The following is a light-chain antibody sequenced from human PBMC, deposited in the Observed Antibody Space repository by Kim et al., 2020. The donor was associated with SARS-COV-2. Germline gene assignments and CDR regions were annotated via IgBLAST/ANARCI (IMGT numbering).Light chain of an antibody. CDR3: QQYFTAPLT. CDR1: QSVTANK. J-gene: IGKJ4*01. CDR2: RAS. V-gene: IGKV3-20*01. Sequence: FAPGERATPSCRASQSVTANKLAWIQQKPGQAPRFLIYRASSRATGIPDRFSGSGSGTDFTLTISRLEPEDFAVYYCQQYFTAPLTVGGGTKLEI.